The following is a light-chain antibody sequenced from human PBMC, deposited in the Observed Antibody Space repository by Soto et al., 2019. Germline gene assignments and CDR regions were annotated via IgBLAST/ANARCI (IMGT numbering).Light chain of an antibody. CDR1: GSNIGAGYD. CDR3: QSYDSSLSGYV. V-gene: IGLV1-40*01. CDR2: SNR. Sequence: QSALTQPPSVSGAPGQRVTISCTGSGSNIGAGYDVHWYQHLPGTAPKLLIYSNRNRPSGVPDRFSGSKSGTSASLAITGLQAEDEADYNSQSYDSSLSGYVFGTGTKVTVL. J-gene: IGLJ1*01.